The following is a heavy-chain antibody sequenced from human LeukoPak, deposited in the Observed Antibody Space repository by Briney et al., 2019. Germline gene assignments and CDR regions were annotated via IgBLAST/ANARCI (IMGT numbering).Heavy chain of an antibody. Sequence: GGSLRLSCAASGFTFSSYAMSWVRQAPGKGLEWVSAISGSGGSTYYADSVKGRFTISRDNSKNTLYLQMDSLKTEDTAVYYCTTGRSSDYFDYWGQGTLVTVSS. D-gene: IGHD6-6*01. CDR2: ISGSGGST. CDR1: GFTFSSYA. V-gene: IGHV3-23*01. CDR3: TTGRSSDYFDY. J-gene: IGHJ4*02.